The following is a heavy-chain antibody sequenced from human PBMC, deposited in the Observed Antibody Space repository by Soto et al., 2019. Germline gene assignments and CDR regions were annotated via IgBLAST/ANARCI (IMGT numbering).Heavy chain of an antibody. CDR2: ISGSGGST. D-gene: IGHD6-19*01. CDR1: GFTFSSYA. J-gene: IGHJ4*02. Sequence: GGSLRLSCAASGFTFSSYAMSWVRQAPGKGLEWVSAISGSGGSTYYADSVKGRFTISRDNSKNTPYLQMNSLRAEDTAVYYCAKDPASIAVAGWLDYWGQGTLVTVSS. V-gene: IGHV3-23*01. CDR3: AKDPASIAVAGWLDY.